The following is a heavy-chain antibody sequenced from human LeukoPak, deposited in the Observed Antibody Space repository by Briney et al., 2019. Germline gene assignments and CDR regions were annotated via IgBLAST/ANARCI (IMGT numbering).Heavy chain of an antibody. D-gene: IGHD3-9*01. CDR3: ARGVDSAIDW. V-gene: IGHV3-7*01. Sequence: PGGSLRLSCAASGFIFSSYWMNWVRQAPGKGLEWVANINGDGRDKYYVGSVRGRFTISRDNADNALYLQMNSLRGDDTALYYCARGVDSAIDWWGQGTLVTVSS. J-gene: IGHJ4*02. CDR1: GFIFSSYW. CDR2: INGDGRDK.